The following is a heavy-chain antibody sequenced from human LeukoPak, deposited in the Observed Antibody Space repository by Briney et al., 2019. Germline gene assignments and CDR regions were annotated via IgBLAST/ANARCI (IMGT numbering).Heavy chain of an antibody. D-gene: IGHD2-2*01. V-gene: IGHV1-69*04. CDR1: GGTFISYT. CDR2: IIPILGIA. CDR3: ARESLAYCSSTSCPSGYFDY. J-gene: IGHJ4*02. Sequence: ASVKVSCKASGGTFISYTISWVRQAPGQGLEWMGRIIPILGIANYAQKFRGRVTITADKSTSTAYMELSSLRSEDTAVYYCARESLAYCSSTSCPSGYFDYWGQGTLVTVSS.